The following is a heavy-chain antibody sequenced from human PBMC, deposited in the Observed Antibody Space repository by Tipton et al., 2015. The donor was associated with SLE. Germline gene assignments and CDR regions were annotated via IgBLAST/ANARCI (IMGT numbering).Heavy chain of an antibody. CDR2: IYQTGST. J-gene: IGHJ4*02. CDR1: GGSITNHY. V-gene: IGHV4-59*04. CDR3: ARVSYDFWSGHCDY. D-gene: IGHD3-3*01. Sequence: LRLSCTVSGGSITNHYWNWIRQPPGKGLEWIGSIYQTGSTYYNPSLKSRVTMSVDTSNNLFSLKLSSVTAADTAMYYCARVSYDFWSGHCDYWGRGTLVTVSS.